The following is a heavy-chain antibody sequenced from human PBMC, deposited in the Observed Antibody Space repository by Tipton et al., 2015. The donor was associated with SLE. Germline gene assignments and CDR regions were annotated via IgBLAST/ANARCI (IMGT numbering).Heavy chain of an antibody. CDR2: INHSGST. CDR1: GGSFSGYY. J-gene: IGHJ4*02. V-gene: IGHV4-34*01. D-gene: IGHD3-22*01. CDR3: ARLDYDSSGYHYFDY. Sequence: TLSLTCAVYGGSFSGYYWSWLRQPPGKGLEWIGEINHSGSTNYNPSLKSRVTISVDTSKNQFSLKLSSVTAADTAVYYCARLDYDSSGYHYFDYWGQGTLVTVSS.